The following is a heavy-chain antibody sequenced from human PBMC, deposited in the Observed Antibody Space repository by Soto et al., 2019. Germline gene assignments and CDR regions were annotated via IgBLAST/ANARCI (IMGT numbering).Heavy chain of an antibody. CDR2: ISWDGGST. CDR3: AKDLGSNSLPMIVVVPDAFDI. V-gene: IGHV3-43*01. Sequence: EVQLVESGGVVVQPGGSLRLSCAASGFTFDDYTMHWVRQAPGKGLEWGSLISWDGGSTYYADSGKGRFNISRDNSKNSLYLQMNSLRTEDTALYYCAKDLGSNSLPMIVVVPDAFDIWGQGTMVTVSS. CDR1: GFTFDDYT. D-gene: IGHD3-22*01. J-gene: IGHJ3*02.